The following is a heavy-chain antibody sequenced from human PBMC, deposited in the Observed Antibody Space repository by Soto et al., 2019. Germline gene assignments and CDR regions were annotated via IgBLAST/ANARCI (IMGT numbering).Heavy chain of an antibody. CDR3: AKATRGYSYGPFDY. V-gene: IGHV3-30*18. D-gene: IGHD5-18*01. CDR1: GFTFSSYG. Sequence: ESGGGVVQPGRSLRLSCAASGFTFSSYGMHWVRQAPGKGLEWVAVISYDGSNKYYADSVKGRFTISRDNSKNTLYLQMNSLRAEDTAVYYCAKATRGYSYGPFDYWGQGTLVTVSS. J-gene: IGHJ4*02. CDR2: ISYDGSNK.